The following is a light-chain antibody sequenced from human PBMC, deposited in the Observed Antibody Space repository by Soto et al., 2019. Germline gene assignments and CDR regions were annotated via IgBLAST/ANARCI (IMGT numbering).Light chain of an antibody. CDR1: QGISNY. J-gene: IGKJ3*01. V-gene: IGKV1-39*01. Sequence: DIQLTQSPSSLSASVGDSVTITCRTSQGISNYLTWYQQKPGKAPKLLVYAASIFQSGVPSRFSGSGSGTYFTLTISSLQPEDVATYYYQQSYSTPFTFGPGTKVDIK. CDR2: AAS. CDR3: QQSYSTPFT.